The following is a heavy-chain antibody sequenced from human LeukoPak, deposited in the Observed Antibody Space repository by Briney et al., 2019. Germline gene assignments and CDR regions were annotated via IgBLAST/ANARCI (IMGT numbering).Heavy chain of an antibody. CDR2: NYSGGST. CDR3: ARAAAGTGYYYGMDV. V-gene: IGHV3-66*01. D-gene: IGHD6-13*01. J-gene: IGHJ6*02. Sequence: GGSLRLSCAASGFTVSSNYMSWVRQAPWKGLEWVSVNYSGGSTYYADSVKGRFTISRDNSKNTLYLQMNSLRAEDTAVYYCARAAAGTGYYYGMDVWGQGTTVTVSS. CDR1: GFTVSSNY.